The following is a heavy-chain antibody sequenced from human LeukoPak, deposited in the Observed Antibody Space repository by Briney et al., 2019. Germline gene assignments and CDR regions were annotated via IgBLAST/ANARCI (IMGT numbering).Heavy chain of an antibody. V-gene: IGHV1-69-2*01. CDR1: GYTFTNYY. J-gene: IGHJ4*02. CDR2: VDPEDGET. D-gene: IGHD3-22*01. CDR3: ATEDYYDSSGYYDY. Sequence: ASVKVSCKVSGYTFTNYYMHWVQQAPGKGLEWMGLVDPEDGETIYAEKFQGRVTITADTSTDTAYMELSSLRSEDTAVYYCATEDYYDSSGYYDYWGQGTLVTASS.